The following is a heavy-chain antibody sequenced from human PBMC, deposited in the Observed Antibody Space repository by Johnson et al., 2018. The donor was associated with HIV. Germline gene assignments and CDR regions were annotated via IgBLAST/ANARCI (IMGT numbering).Heavy chain of an antibody. Sequence: QLVESGGGLVQPGGSPRLSCPASGFTFSSYWMSWVRQAPAKGLEWVANIKQDGSEKYYVDSVKGRFTISRDNAKNSLYLQMNSLRAEDTAVYYCARQLGYYYDSSGYYAEPDDAFDIWGQGTMVTVSS. J-gene: IGHJ3*02. D-gene: IGHD3-22*01. CDR1: GFTFSSYW. V-gene: IGHV3-7*01. CDR2: IKQDGSEK. CDR3: ARQLGYYYDSSGYYAEPDDAFDI.